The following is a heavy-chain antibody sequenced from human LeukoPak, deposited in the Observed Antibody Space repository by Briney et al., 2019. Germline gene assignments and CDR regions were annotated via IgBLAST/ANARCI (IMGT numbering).Heavy chain of an antibody. CDR1: GYTFTSYA. V-gene: IGHV7-4-1*02. D-gene: IGHD3-10*01. Sequence: ASVKVSCKSSGYTFTSYAMNWVRQAPGQGLEWMGWISTNTGNPTYAQGFTGRFVFSLDTSVSTAYLQISSLKAEDTAVYYCARDHYGSGSYWWNYYYYMDVWGKGTTVTVSS. CDR3: ARDHYGSGSYWWNYYYYMDV. J-gene: IGHJ6*03. CDR2: ISTNTGNP.